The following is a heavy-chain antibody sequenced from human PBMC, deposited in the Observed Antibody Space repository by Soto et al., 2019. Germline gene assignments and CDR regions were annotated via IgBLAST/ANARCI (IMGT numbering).Heavy chain of an antibody. Sequence: PGESLKISCKGSGDSLTSYWINWVRQMPGKGLEWMGRIDPYDSNTIYSPSLQGHVTISADKSTNTAYLHWSSLKASDTAIYYCAELSGSYRPFDCWGQGTVVTVSS. J-gene: IGHJ4*02. CDR2: IDPYDSNT. V-gene: IGHV5-10-1*01. D-gene: IGHD1-26*01. CDR1: GDSLTSYW. CDR3: AELSGSYRPFDC.